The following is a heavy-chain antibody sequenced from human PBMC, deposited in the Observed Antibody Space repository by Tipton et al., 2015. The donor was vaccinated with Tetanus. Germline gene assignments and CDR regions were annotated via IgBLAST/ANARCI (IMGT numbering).Heavy chain of an antibody. J-gene: IGHJ6*02. CDR2: INQSGST. D-gene: IGHD6-25*01. CDR3: ARMQRYGMDV. V-gene: IGHV4-34*01. Sequence: LRLSCAVYGGSFSGYYWSWVRQSPGKGLEWIGEINQSGSTNYNPSLKSRVTMSVDTSKNQFSLKLSSVTAADTAVYYCARMQRYGMDVWGQGTTVTVSS. CDR1: GGSFSGYY.